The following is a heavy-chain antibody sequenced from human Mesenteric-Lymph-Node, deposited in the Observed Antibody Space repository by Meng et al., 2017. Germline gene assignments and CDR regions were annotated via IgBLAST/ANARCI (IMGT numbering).Heavy chain of an antibody. CDR3: AREGRGYSY. D-gene: IGHD5-18*01. CDR2: INPNTGNP. V-gene: IGHV7-4-1*02. CDR1: GLTLPSYA. J-gene: IGHJ4*02. Sequence: QLVQSRITVNMPGASVKVTCDAPGLTLPSYAMNLVRHAPGQRLEWMGWINPNTGNPPYAQGLTGRFVFSLDTSVSTAYLQISSLKAEDTAVYYCAREGRGYSYWGQGTLVTVSS.